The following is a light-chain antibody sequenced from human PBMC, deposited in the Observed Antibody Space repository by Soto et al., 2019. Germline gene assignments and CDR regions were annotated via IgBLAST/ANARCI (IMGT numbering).Light chain of an antibody. CDR3: QTWDTGSVV. Sequence: LVLPQSPSASASLGASVQFTCTLSSGHSSYAIAWHQQQPEKGPRYLMKLNSDGSHNKGDGIPDRFSGSSSGAERYLTISSLQSEDEADYYCQTWDTGSVVFGGGTKLTVL. CDR2: LNSDGSH. J-gene: IGLJ2*01. V-gene: IGLV4-69*01. CDR1: SGHSSYA.